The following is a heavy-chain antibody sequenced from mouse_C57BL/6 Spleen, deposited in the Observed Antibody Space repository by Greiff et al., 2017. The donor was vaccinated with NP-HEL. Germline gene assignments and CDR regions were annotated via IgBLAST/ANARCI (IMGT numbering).Heavy chain of an antibody. CDR1: GFNIKDYN. V-gene: IGHV14-2*01. D-gene: IGHD1-1*01. CDR3: ARTPTNYYGSSDY. Sequence: EVQLQESGAELVKPGASVKLSCTASGFNIKDYNMHWVKQRTEQGLEWIGRIDSEDGETKNAPKFQGKATITADPSSNTAYLQLSSLTSEDTAVYYCARTPTNYYGSSDYWGQGTTLTVSS. CDR2: IDSEDGET. J-gene: IGHJ2*01.